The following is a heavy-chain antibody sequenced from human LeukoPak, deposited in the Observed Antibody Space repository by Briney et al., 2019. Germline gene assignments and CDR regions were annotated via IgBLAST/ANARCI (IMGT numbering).Heavy chain of an antibody. CDR3: ARGLTGSSGSYYFDY. D-gene: IGHD6-19*01. V-gene: IGHV4-34*01. CDR1: GGSFSGYY. CDR2: INHSGST. J-gene: IGHJ4*02. Sequence: SETLSLTCAVYGGSFSGYYWSWIRQPPGKGLEWIGEINHSGSTNYNPSLKSRVTISVDTSKNQFSLKLSSVTAADTVVYYCARGLTGSSGSYYFDYWGQGTLVTVSS.